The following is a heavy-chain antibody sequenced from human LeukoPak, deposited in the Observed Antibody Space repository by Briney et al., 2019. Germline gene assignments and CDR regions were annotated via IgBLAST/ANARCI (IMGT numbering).Heavy chain of an antibody. CDR3: ARDRRDGNYFDY. J-gene: IGHJ4*02. Sequence: GGSLRLSCAASGFTFSSYAMSWVRQAPGKGLEWVSVIYSGGSTYYADSVKGRFTISRGNSKNTLYLQMNSLRAEDTAVYYCARDRRDGNYFDYWGQGTLVTVSS. D-gene: IGHD5-24*01. CDR1: GFTFSSYA. CDR2: IYSGGST. V-gene: IGHV3-66*02.